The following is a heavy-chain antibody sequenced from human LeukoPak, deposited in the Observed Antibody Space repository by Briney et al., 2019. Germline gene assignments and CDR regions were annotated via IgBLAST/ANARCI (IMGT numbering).Heavy chain of an antibody. CDR2: ITSSGSSI. V-gene: IGHV3-48*03. CDR1: GYTFSSYE. D-gene: IGHD6-13*01. J-gene: IGHJ4*02. CDR3: AGNVASAGNTIDY. Sequence: GGSLRLSCAASGYTFSSYEVNWVRQAPGKGLEWISYITSSGSSIHYADSVKGRFTISRDNAKNSLYLQMNSLRAEDTAVYFCAGNVASAGNTIDYWGQGTLVTVSS.